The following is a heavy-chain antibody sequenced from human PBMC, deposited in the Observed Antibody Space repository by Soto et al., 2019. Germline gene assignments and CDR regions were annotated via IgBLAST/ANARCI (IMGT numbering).Heavy chain of an antibody. Sequence: GGSLRLSCATSGLTFSNYAMSWVRQAPGGGLEWVSSMSGSRSTTYYADSVRGRFTISRDRSKNTLYLQMSSLRAEDTALYYCAKNHERELLRVIDFWGQGTLVTVSS. CDR1: GLTFSNYA. V-gene: IGHV3-23*01. CDR2: MSGSRSTT. J-gene: IGHJ4*02. D-gene: IGHD1-7*01. CDR3: AKNHERELLRVIDF.